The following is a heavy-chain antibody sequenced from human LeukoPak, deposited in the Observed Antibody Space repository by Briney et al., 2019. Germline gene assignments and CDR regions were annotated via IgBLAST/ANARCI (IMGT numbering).Heavy chain of an antibody. V-gene: IGHV3-33*08. CDR3: ARDPADYGGNFDYFDY. CDR2: IWYDGSNK. D-gene: IGHD4-23*01. CDR1: GFTFSSYS. Sequence: PGGSLRLSCAASGFTFSSYSMNWVRQAPGKGLEWVAVIWYDGSNKYYADSVKGRFTISRDNSKNTLYLQMNSLRAEDTAVYYCARDPADYGGNFDYFDYWGQGTLVTVSS. J-gene: IGHJ4*02.